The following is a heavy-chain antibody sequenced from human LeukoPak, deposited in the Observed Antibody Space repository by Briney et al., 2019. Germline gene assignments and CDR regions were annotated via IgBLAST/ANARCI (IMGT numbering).Heavy chain of an antibody. CDR1: GGSISNYF. CDR3: ARSSSGYYPWDY. CDR2: IYYSGGT. Sequence: PSETLSLTCTVSGGSISNYFWSWIRQPPGKGLEWIGYIYYSGGTNYNPSLKSRVTISVDTSKNQFSLKLSSVTAADTAVYYCARSSSGYYPWDYWGQGTLVTVSS. V-gene: IGHV4-59*12. J-gene: IGHJ4*02. D-gene: IGHD3-22*01.